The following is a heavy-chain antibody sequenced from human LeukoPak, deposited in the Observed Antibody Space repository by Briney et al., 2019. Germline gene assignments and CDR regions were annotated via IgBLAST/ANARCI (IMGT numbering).Heavy chain of an antibody. D-gene: IGHD2-2*01. CDR3: ARDMQLAT. CDR1: GCTFSGSD. CDR2: ISYSGANS. Sequence: GGSLRFSCAASGCTFSGSDMSWVRQAPGEGLEWVSLISYSGANSYYTDSVRGRFTISSDNSKDTLFLQMNSLRAEDTAIYYCARDMQLATWGLGTMVTVSS. V-gene: IGHV3-23*01. J-gene: IGHJ3*01.